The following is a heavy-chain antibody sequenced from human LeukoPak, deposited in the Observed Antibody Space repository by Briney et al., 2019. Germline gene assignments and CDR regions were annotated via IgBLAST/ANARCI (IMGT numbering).Heavy chain of an antibody. V-gene: IGHV1-2*02. CDR1: GYTFSDYY. CDR2: INPNSGGT. Sequence: ASVKVSCKASGYTFSDYYMHWVRQAPGQGLEWMGWINPNSGGTNYAQKFQGRVTMTRDTSISTAYMELSSLRSEDTAAFYCVRDGAFDTWGQGTTVVVSS. J-gene: IGHJ3*02. CDR3: VRDGAFDT.